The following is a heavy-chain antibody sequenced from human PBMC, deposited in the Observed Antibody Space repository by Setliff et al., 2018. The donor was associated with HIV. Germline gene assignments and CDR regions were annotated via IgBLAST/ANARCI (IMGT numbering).Heavy chain of an antibody. V-gene: IGHV4-39*01. CDR1: GGSISTSRYY. CDR2: INYRGNT. D-gene: IGHD3-10*01. Sequence: SETLSLTCTVSGGSISTSRYYWGWIRQPPGKGLEWIGSINYRGNTYYNPSLKSRAAISVDTSKNQISLKLSSVTAADTAVYYCASLDGSESPYIHYYYMDVWGKGTAVTVSS. CDR3: ASLDGSESPYIHYYYMDV. J-gene: IGHJ6*03.